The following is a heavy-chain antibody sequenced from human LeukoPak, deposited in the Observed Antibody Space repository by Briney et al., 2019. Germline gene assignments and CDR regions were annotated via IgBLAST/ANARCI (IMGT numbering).Heavy chain of an antibody. CDR1: GFTFSNYW. Sequence: PGGSLRLSCAASGFTFSNYWMSWVRQAPGKGLEWVSVIYSGGSTYYADSVKGRFTISRDNSKNTLYLQMNSLRAEDTAVYYCATAYCGGDCYLYYYYGMDVWGQGTTVTVSS. CDR3: ATAYCGGDCYLYYYYGMDV. V-gene: IGHV3-66*01. CDR2: IYSGGST. D-gene: IGHD2-21*02. J-gene: IGHJ6*02.